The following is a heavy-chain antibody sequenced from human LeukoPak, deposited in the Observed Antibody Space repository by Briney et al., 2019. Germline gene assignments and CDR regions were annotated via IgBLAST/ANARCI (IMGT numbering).Heavy chain of an antibody. Sequence: KPSETLSLTCSVSGASMNGYFWNWVRQTPEKRLDWIGYVSHTGATTSNPTLKSRVSITIDTSKSQISLTMTSVTAADSAPYYCARDRRGSFYTFDLWGPGTIVSVS. D-gene: IGHD1-26*01. CDR3: ARDRRGSFYTFDL. V-gene: IGHV4-59*01. CDR1: GASMNGYF. J-gene: IGHJ3*01. CDR2: VSHTGAT.